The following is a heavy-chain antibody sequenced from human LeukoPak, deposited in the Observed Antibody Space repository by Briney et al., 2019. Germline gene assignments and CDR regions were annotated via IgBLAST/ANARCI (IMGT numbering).Heavy chain of an antibody. CDR3: AKGGMGDFWSGYYD. Sequence: GASVKVSCKASGGTFSSYAISWVRQAPGQGLEWMGGIIPIFGTANYAQKFQGRVTITTDESTSTAYMELSSLRSEDTAVYYCAKGGMGDFWSGYYDWGQGTLVTASS. V-gene: IGHV1-69*05. CDR2: IIPIFGTA. CDR1: GGTFSSYA. J-gene: IGHJ4*02. D-gene: IGHD3-3*01.